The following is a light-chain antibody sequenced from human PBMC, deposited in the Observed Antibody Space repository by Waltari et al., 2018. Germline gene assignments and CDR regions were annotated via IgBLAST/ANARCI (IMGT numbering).Light chain of an antibody. CDR2: KAS. V-gene: IGKV1-5*03. Sequence: DIQMTQSPSTLSASVGDSVTIPCRASQRINSWLAWYQQKPGKAPKLLIYKASSLQTGVPSRFSGSGSGTEFTLTISSLQPDDFATYFCLQYDIYWAFGQGTKVEVK. J-gene: IGKJ1*01. CDR1: QRINSW. CDR3: LQYDIYWA.